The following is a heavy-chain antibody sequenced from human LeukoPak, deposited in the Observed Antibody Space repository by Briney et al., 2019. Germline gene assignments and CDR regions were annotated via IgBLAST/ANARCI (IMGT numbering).Heavy chain of an antibody. D-gene: IGHD3-22*01. CDR1: GFTFSSYS. CDR2: ISGSSTSM. V-gene: IGHV3-48*01. J-gene: IGHJ4*02. Sequence: GGSLRLSCAASGFTFSSYSMNWVRQAPGKGLEWVSYISGSSTSMYYTDSVKGQFTISRDNASNSLYLQMNSLRAEDTAVYYCARQNGAGYYYYFDSWGQETLLTVSS. CDR3: ARQNGAGYYYYFDS.